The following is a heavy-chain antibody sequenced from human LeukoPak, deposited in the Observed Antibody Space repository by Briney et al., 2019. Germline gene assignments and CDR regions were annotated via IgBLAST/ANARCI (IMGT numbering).Heavy chain of an antibody. D-gene: IGHD1-26*01. J-gene: IGHJ5*02. V-gene: IGHV3-23*01. CDR1: GFTFSSYA. CDR3: AKGAKRVVGATTHWFDP. CDR2: ISGSGGST. Sequence: PGGSLRLSCAASGFTFSSYAMHWVRQAPGKGLEWVSDISGSGGSTYYADSVKGRFTISRDNSKNTLYLQMNSLRDEDTAVYYCAKGAKRVVGATTHWFDPWGQGTLVTVSS.